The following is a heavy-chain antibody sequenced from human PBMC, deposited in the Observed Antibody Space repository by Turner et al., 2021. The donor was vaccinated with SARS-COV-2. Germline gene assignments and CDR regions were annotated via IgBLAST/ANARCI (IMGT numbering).Heavy chain of an antibody. Sequence: QLQLQESGPGLVKPSETLSLTCTVSGCSISSSSYYWGWIRQPPGKGLEWIGSIYYSGSTYYSPSLKSRVTISVDTSKNHFSLKLSSVTAADTALYYCARHWEVAAAAYLARFDPWGQGTLVTVSS. CDR2: IYYSGST. CDR1: GCSISSSSYY. CDR3: ARHWEVAAAAYLARFDP. V-gene: IGHV4-39*01. J-gene: IGHJ5*02. D-gene: IGHD6-13*01.